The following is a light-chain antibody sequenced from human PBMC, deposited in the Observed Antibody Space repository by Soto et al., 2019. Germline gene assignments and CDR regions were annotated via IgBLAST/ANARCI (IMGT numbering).Light chain of an antibody. CDR1: QSLVYSDGHTY. CDR2: KVS. J-gene: IGKJ1*01. V-gene: IGKV2-30*01. CDR3: MQGTNWPWT. Sequence: DVVMTQSPLSLPVTLGQPASISCRSSQSLVYSDGHTYLNWFQQRSGQSPRRLIYKVSNRDSGVPARFCGSGAGADFTLQISSVEADDVGVYYCMQGTNWPWTFGQGTKVEIK.